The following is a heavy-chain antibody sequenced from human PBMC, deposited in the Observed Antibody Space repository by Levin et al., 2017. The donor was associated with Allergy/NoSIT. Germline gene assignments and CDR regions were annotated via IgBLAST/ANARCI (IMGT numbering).Heavy chain of an antibody. Sequence: SGPTLVKPTQTLTLTCTFSGFSLSTSGVGVGWIRQPPGKALEWLALIYWDDDKRYSPSLRSRLTIYKDTSKNQAVLIMTNMDPVDTATYYCAHRAEISLASGNSWNDAVFDLWGQGTLVTVSS. J-gene: IGHJ5*02. CDR1: GFSLSTSGVG. V-gene: IGHV2-5*02. CDR2: IYWDDDK. CDR3: AHRAEISLASGNSWNDAVFDL. D-gene: IGHD1-1*01.